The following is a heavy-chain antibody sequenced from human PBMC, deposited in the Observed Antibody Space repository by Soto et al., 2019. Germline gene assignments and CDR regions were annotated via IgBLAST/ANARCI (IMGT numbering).Heavy chain of an antibody. V-gene: IGHV5-10-1*01. J-gene: IGHJ6*02. CDR1: GYSFTSYW. CDR2: IDPSDSYT. CDR3: ARRLGSYYYGSGSYYTTSMDV. Sequence: GESLKISCKGSGYSFTSYWISWVRQMPGKGLEWMGRIDPSDSYTNYSPSFQGHVTISADKSISTAYLQWSSLKASDTAMYYCARRLGSYYYGSGSYYTTSMDVWGQGTTVTVSS. D-gene: IGHD3-10*01.